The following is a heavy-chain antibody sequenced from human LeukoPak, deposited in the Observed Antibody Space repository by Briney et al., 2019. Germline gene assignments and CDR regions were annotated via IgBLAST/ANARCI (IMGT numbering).Heavy chain of an antibody. Sequence: GGSLRLSRAASGFTFSSYAMSWVCQAPGKGLEWVSSISGGGGNTYYADSVKGRFTISRDNSKNTLYLQINSLRAEDTAVYYCTKDASYNYNYFDYWGQGTLVTVSS. V-gene: IGHV3-23*01. D-gene: IGHD1-20*01. J-gene: IGHJ4*02. CDR1: GFTFSSYA. CDR3: TKDASYNYNYFDY. CDR2: ISGGGGNT.